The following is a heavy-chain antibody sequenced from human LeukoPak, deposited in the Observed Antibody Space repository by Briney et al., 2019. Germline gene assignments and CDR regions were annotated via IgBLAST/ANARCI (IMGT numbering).Heavy chain of an antibody. V-gene: IGHV4-61*02. J-gene: IGHJ6*03. CDR3: ARVRVHTYNYYYMDV. CDR2: IYTSGST. CDR1: GGSISSGSYY. Sequence: SETLSLTCTVSGGSISSGSYYWSWIRQPAGKGLEWIGRIYTSGSTNYNPSLKSRVTISVDTSKNQFSLKLSSVTAADTAVYYCARVRVHTYNYYYMDVWGKGTTVTVSS. D-gene: IGHD1-1*01.